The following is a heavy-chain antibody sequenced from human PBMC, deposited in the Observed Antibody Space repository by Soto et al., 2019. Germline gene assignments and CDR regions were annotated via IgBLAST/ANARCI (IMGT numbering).Heavy chain of an antibody. J-gene: IGHJ4*02. CDR3: AIDRGTYEFG. V-gene: IGHV3-7*01. Sequence: EVQLVESGGGLVQPGGSLRLSCEASGFTFSSFWISWVRQAPVRGLEWVANIKQDGSEKFYVDSVKGRFTISRDNTKNSLYLKMGSLRVEDTAVSYCAIDRGTYEFGRGQGTLVTVSS. D-gene: IGHD3-3*01. CDR2: IKQDGSEK. CDR1: GFTFSSFW.